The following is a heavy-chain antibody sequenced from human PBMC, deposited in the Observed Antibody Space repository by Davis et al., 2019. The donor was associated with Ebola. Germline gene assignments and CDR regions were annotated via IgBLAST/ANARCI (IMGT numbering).Heavy chain of an antibody. V-gene: IGHV3-21*01. J-gene: IGHJ3*02. CDR3: AREGTISGYQDAFDI. CDR1: GFTFSSYS. D-gene: IGHD3-22*01. Sequence: PGGSLRLSCAASGFTFSSYSMNWVRQAPGKGLEWVSSISSSDTFILYAGSVKGRFAISRDNAKNSLYLQMNSLRAEDTAVYYCAREGTISGYQDAFDIWGQGTMVTVSS. CDR2: ISSSDTFI.